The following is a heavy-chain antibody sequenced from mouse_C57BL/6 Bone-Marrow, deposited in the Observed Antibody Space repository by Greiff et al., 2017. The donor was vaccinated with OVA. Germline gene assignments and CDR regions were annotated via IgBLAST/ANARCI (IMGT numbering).Heavy chain of an antibody. J-gene: IGHJ2*01. Sequence: EVQVVESGGDLVKPGGSLKLSCAASGFTFSSYGMSWVRQTPDKRLEWVATISSGGSYTYYPDSVKGRFTISRDNAKNTLYLQMSSLKSEDTAMYYCARYYYGSSYFDDWGQGTTLTVSS. CDR3: ARYYYGSSYFDD. CDR2: ISSGGSYT. CDR1: GFTFSSYG. V-gene: IGHV5-6*01. D-gene: IGHD1-1*01.